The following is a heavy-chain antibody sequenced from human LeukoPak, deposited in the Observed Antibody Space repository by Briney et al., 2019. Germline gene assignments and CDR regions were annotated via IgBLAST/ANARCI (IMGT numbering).Heavy chain of an antibody. CDR1: GDSISSGSYY. J-gene: IGHJ3*02. CDR3: ARHGGQQLAHDAFDI. Sequence: SETLSLTCTVSGDSISSGSYYWGRIRQPPGKGLEWIGYMSNIGDTNYNPSLKSRVTISIDTSKNQFSLKLSSVTAADSAVYHCARHGGQQLAHDAFDIWGQGTMVTVSS. D-gene: IGHD6-13*01. V-gene: IGHV4-61*05. CDR2: MSNIGDT.